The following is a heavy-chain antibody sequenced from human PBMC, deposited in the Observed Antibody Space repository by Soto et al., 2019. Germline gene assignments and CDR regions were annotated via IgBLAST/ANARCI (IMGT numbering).Heavy chain of an antibody. CDR2: ISYDGSNK. V-gene: IGHV3-30-3*01. D-gene: IGHD2-2*01. Sequence: ESGGGVVQPGRSLRLSCAASGFTFRSYAMHWVRQAPGKGLEWVAVISYDGSNKYYADSVKGRFTISRDNSKNTLYLQMNSLRAEDTAVYYCARSQGYQPLRYRGGFDYWGQGTLVTVSS. CDR1: GFTFRSYA. CDR3: ARSQGYQPLRYRGGFDY. J-gene: IGHJ4*02.